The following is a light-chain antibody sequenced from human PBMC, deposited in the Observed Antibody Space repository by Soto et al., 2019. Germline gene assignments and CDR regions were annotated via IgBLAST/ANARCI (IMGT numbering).Light chain of an antibody. Sequence: DIQMPQSPSTLSASVGDRFTITWRASQSISSWLAWYQQNPGKAPKLLIYDASSLESGVPSRFSGSGSGTEFTLTISSLQPDDFATYYCQHYNTYPWTSGQGTKVDI. V-gene: IGKV1-5*01. CDR1: QSISSW. J-gene: IGKJ1*01. CDR2: DAS. CDR3: QHYNTYPWT.